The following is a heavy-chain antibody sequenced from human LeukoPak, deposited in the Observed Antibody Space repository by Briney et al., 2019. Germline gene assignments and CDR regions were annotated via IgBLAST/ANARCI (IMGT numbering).Heavy chain of an antibody. J-gene: IGHJ4*02. CDR2: IYYSGST. D-gene: IGHD2-15*01. Sequence: SETLSLTCTVSGGSISSSNYYWGWIRQPPGKGLEWIGSIYYSGSTYYNPSLKSRVTISVDTSKNQFSLKLSSVTAADTAVYYCARRVVLPTGYCSGGSCHTPREDYWGQGTLVTVSS. CDR3: ARRVVLPTGYCSGGSCHTPREDY. V-gene: IGHV4-39*01. CDR1: GGSISSSNYY.